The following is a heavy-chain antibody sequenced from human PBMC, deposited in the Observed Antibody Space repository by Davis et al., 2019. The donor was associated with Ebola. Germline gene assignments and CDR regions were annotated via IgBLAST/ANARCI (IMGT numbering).Heavy chain of an antibody. J-gene: IGHJ6*02. D-gene: IGHD2-2*01. CDR1: GFTFSSYA. CDR3: ARDRPSGCSSTSCSYYYYGMDV. CDR2: ISYDGSNK. Sequence: GGSLRLSCAASGFTFSSYAMHWVRQAPGKGLEWVAVISYDGSNKYYADSVKGRFTISRDNSKNTLYLQMNSLRAEDTAMYYCARDRPSGCSSTSCSYYYYGMDVWGQGTTVTVSS. V-gene: IGHV3-30-3*01.